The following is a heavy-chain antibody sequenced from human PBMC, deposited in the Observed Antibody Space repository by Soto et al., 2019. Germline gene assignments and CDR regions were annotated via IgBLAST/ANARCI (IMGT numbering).Heavy chain of an antibody. D-gene: IGHD3-10*01. Sequence: QVPLVQSGAEVKKPGASVKVSCKASGYTFTSYGISWVRQAPGQGLEWMGWISAYNGNTNYAQKLQGRVTMTTDTSTSTAYMELRSLRSDDTAVYYCARAGMSGSYHPYYYYYMDVWGKGTTVTVSS. CDR1: GYTFTSYG. CDR3: ARAGMSGSYHPYYYYYMDV. J-gene: IGHJ6*03. CDR2: ISAYNGNT. V-gene: IGHV1-18*01.